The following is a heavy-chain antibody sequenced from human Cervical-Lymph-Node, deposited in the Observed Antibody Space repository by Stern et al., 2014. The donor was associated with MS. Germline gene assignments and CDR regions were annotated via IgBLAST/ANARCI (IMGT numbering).Heavy chain of an antibody. Sequence: VQLXXXGAEVKXPGXXXKVSCXXSXGXFSSYXXXXXRQXPXQGLXXXGGIIPIFGXANYAQKFQGRVTITADESTSTAYMELSSLRSEDTAVYYCARDHGSGSYPLTWGQGTLVTVSS. D-gene: IGHD3-10*01. CDR1: XGXFSSYX. J-gene: IGHJ4*02. CDR2: IIPIFGXA. V-gene: IGHV1-69*01. CDR3: ARDHGSGSYPLT.